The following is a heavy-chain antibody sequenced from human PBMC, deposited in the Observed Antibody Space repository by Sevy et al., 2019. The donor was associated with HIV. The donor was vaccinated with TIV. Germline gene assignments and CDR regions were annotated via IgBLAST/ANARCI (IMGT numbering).Heavy chain of an antibody. D-gene: IGHD6-13*01. CDR2: FDPENVET. Sequence: ASVKVSCKVSGYTLTELSMHWVRQAPGKGLEWMGGFDPENVETIYAQKFQGRVTMTEDTSTDTAYMELSSLRSEDTAVYYCATSPAAAGIYYYMDVWGKGTTVTVSS. J-gene: IGHJ6*03. CDR1: GYTLTELS. V-gene: IGHV1-24*01. CDR3: ATSPAAAGIYYYMDV.